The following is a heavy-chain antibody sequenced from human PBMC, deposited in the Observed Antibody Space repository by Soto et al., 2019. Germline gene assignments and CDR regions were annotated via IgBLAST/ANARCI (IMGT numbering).Heavy chain of an antibody. CDR3: ERVLTGSWNWFDP. CDR2: INSDGSRT. D-gene: IGHD6-13*01. Sequence: EVQLVESGGGLVQPGESLRLSCAASGFTFSSYWMHWVRQAPGKGLVWVSRINSDGSRTNYADSVKGRFTVSRDNAKNTQYLQMNSLRAEDTAVYYCERVLTGSWNWFDPWGQGTLVTVSS. CDR1: GFTFSSYW. J-gene: IGHJ5*02. V-gene: IGHV3-74*01.